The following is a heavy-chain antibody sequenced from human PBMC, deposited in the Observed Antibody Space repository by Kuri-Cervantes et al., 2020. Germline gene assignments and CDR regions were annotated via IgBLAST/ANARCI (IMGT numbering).Heavy chain of an antibody. V-gene: IGHV4-34*01. CDR2: INHSGST. CDR1: GGSFSGYY. CDR3: AREDYGGNSGFAY. D-gene: IGHD4-23*01. J-gene: IGHJ4*02. Sequence: SETLSLTCAVYGGSFSGYYWSWIRQPPGKGLEWIGEINHSGSTNYNPSLKSRVTISVDKSKNQFSLRLTSVTAADTAVYYCAREDYGGNSGFAYWGQGTLVTVSS.